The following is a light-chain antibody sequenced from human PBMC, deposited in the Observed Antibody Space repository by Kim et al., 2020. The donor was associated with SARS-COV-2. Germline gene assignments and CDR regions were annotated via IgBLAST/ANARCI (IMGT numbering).Light chain of an antibody. CDR1: QSISSW. Sequence: LSASVGDRVTITCRASQSISSWLAWYQQKPGKAPKLLIYKASSLESGVPSRFSGSGSGTEFTLTISSLQPDDFATYYCQQYDSYAAFGQGTKL. CDR2: KAS. V-gene: IGKV1-5*03. CDR3: QQYDSYAA. J-gene: IGKJ2*01.